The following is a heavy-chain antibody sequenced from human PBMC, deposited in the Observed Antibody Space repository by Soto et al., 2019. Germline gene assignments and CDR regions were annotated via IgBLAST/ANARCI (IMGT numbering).Heavy chain of an antibody. CDR3: TRRTPPTGVEF. D-gene: IGHD7-27*01. J-gene: IGHJ4*03. V-gene: IGHV3-13*01. CDR2: IGSGGDT. CDR1: GFTLSSYA. Sequence: EVQLVESGGGLVQPGGSLRLSCAASGFTLSSYAIHWVRQATGEGLAWVSGIGSGGDTHYADSVKGRFIISTEESKNSLYLQMINPNVGDADVYYSTRRTPPTGVEFWGQGAMVTVSS.